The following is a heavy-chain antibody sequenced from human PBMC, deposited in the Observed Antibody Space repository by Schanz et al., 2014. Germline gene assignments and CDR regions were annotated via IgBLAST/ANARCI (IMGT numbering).Heavy chain of an antibody. V-gene: IGHV3-23*01. CDR2: FNDGGVNK. D-gene: IGHD5-18*01. Sequence: EVHLLESGGGLVEPGGSLRLSCATSGFSLDIFAVSWVRQAPGKGLEWVSSFNDGGVNKYYADSVKGRLTISRDDAKKSMYLQMNNLRAEDTAVYYCVRVSFADPRLYRGMDRDIDYWGQGTLXTVSS. CDR1: GFSLDIFA. CDR3: VRVSFADPRLYRGMDRDIDY. J-gene: IGHJ4*02.